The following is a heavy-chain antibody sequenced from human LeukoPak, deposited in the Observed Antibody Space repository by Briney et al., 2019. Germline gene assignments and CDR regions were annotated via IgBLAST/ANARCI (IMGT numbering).Heavy chain of an antibody. V-gene: IGHV4-61*01. J-gene: IGHJ4*02. CDR1: GGSVSSGSYY. CDR2: IYYSGST. D-gene: IGHD3-22*01. Sequence: PSETLSLTCTVSGGSVSSGSYYWSWIRQPPGKGLEWIGYIYYSGSTNYNPSLKSRVTISVDTSKNQFSLKLSSVTAADTAVYYCASIDYYYDSSGYHDYWGQGTLVTVSS. CDR3: ASIDYYYDSSGYHDY.